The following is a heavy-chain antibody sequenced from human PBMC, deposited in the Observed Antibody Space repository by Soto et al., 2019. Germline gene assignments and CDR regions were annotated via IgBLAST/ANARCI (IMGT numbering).Heavy chain of an antibody. J-gene: IGHJ6*02. D-gene: IGHD2-15*01. Sequence: EVKLVESGGGLVQPGGSLRLSCAASGFTFSGYSMNWVRQAPGKGLEWVSYISSSSRTIYYADSVKGRFTISRDNANNALYLQMNSLEDEDTAVYYCARDSGCSGGSCYADGMDVWGQGTTVTVSS. CDR2: ISSSSRTI. V-gene: IGHV3-48*02. CDR1: GFTFSGYS. CDR3: ARDSGCSGGSCYADGMDV.